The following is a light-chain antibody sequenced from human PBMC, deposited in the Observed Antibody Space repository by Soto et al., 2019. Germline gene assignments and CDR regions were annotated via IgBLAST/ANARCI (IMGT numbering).Light chain of an antibody. J-gene: IGKJ3*01. V-gene: IGKV1-9*01. CDR2: DAS. CDR3: QQVNGYPST. CDR1: QGISSY. Sequence: IQLTQSQSSLSASVGDRVTITCRASQGISSYLRWYQQKPGKAPNLLIYDASTLHSGVPSRFSGGGSGTDFTLTISSLQPEDFATYYCQQVNGYPSTSGGGANADIK.